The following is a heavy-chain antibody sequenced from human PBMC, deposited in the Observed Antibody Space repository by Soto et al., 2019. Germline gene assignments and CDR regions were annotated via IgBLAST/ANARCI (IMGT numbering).Heavy chain of an antibody. J-gene: IGHJ6*01. V-gene: IGHV5-51*01. D-gene: IGHD4-17*01. CDR2: IYPGDSDT. CDR1: GYSLNSYR. CDR3: ARHDYGNTAYYYYGMDV. Sequence: XECLEGSGWGSGYSLNSYRIGWVRQMPGKGLEWMGIIYPGDSDTRYSPSFQGQVTISADKSISTAYLQWSSLKASDTAMYYCARHDYGNTAYYYYGMDVWGQGTTVTLS.